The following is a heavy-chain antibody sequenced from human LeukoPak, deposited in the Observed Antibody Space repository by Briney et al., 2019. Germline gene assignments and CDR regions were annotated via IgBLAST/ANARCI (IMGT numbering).Heavy chain of an antibody. J-gene: IGHJ4*02. Sequence: SETLSLTCTVSGGSISGYYWSWIRQPPGKGLEWIGYIYYSGSTNYNPSLKSRVTISVDTSKNQFSLKLSSVTAADTAVYYCARWTGSSGSVDYWGQGTLVTVSS. D-gene: IGHD6-19*01. CDR2: IYYSGST. CDR1: GGSISGYY. V-gene: IGHV4-59*01. CDR3: ARWTGSSGSVDY.